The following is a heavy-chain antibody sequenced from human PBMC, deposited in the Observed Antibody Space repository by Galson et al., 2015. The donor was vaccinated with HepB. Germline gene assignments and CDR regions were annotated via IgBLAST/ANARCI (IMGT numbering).Heavy chain of an antibody. CDR2: IYGDITT. CDR3: ARDRGFYGMDV. V-gene: IGHV3-53*01. CDR1: GFSVSINY. Sequence: SLRLSCAASGFSVSINYVNWVRQAPGKGLEWVSVIYGDITTHYVDSVRGRFTISRDNSKNTVYLQMESLRVEDTAVYYCARDRGFYGMDVWGQGTTVTVSS. D-gene: IGHD3-10*01. J-gene: IGHJ6*02.